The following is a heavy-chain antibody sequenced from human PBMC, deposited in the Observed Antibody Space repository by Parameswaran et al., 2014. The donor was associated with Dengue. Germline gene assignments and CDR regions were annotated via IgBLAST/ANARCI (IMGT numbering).Heavy chain of an antibody. J-gene: IGHJ6*02. V-gene: IGHV3-23*01. CDR3: AKDLYSGYIYYYYGMDV. D-gene: IGHD5-12*01. CDR2: ISGSGGST. Sequence: VRQAPGKGLEWVSAISGSGGSTYYADSVKGRFTISRDNSKNTLYLQMNSLRAEDTAVYYCAKDLYSGYIYYYYGMDVWGQGTTVTVSS.